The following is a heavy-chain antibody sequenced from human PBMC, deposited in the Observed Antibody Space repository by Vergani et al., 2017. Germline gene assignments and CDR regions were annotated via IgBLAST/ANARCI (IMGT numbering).Heavy chain of an antibody. D-gene: IGHD3-10*01. V-gene: IGHV3-9*02. Sequence: EVQLEESGGGLVLPGRSLRLSCVASGFTSAGYAMHWVRQAPGKGLEWVSGISWNSNSIGYADSVKGRFTISRDNAKNSIYLQMNSLRAEDTAVYFCVRVPLIRRGSGNYGINNYHGMDVWGQGTTVIVSS. CDR3: VRVPLIRRGSGNYGINNYHGMDV. CDR2: ISWNSNSI. CDR1: GFTSAGYA. J-gene: IGHJ6*02.